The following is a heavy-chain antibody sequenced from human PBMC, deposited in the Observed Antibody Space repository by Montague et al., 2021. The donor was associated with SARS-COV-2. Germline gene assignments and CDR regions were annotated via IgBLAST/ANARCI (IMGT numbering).Heavy chain of an antibody. CDR1: GFTFGSYW. J-gene: IGHJ4*02. D-gene: IGHD7-27*01. Sequence: SLRLSCPASGFTFGSYWMSWVRQAPGKGLEWVANIKQDESEKSYVDSVKGRFTISRDNAKNSLYLQMHSLRAEDTAVYYCATDQNWAFDCWGQGALVTVSS. CDR2: IKQDESEK. CDR3: ATDQNWAFDC. V-gene: IGHV3-7*01.